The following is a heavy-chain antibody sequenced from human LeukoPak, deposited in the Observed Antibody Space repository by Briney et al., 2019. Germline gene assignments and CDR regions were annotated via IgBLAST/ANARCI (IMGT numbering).Heavy chain of an antibody. J-gene: IGHJ6*03. V-gene: IGHV3-20*04. D-gene: IGHD6-6*01. Sequence: GGSLRLSCAASGFTFDDYGMSWVRQAPGKGLEWVSGITWNGGSTVYADSVKGRFTISRENAKNSAYLQMNSLRDEDTALYYCARATSSSGYYYYYMDVRGKGTTVTVSS. CDR1: GFTFDDYG. CDR3: ARATSSSGYYYYYMDV. CDR2: ITWNGGST.